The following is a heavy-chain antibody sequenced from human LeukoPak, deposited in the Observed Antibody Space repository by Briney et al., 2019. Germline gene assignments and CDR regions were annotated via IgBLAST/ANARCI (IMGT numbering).Heavy chain of an antibody. D-gene: IGHD7-27*01. CDR2: ISGSGGST. Sequence: GGSLRLSCAASGFTFSSYAMSWVLQAPGKGLEWVSAISGSGGSTYYADSVKGRFTISRDNSKNTLYLQMNSLRAEDTAVYCCAKGPTWGFDYWGQGTLVTVSS. J-gene: IGHJ4*02. V-gene: IGHV3-23*01. CDR1: GFTFSSYA. CDR3: AKGPTWGFDY.